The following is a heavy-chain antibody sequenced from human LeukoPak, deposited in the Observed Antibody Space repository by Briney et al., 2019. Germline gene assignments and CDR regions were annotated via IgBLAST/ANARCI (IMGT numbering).Heavy chain of an antibody. Sequence: SETLSLTCTVSGGSISSYYWSWIRQPPGKGLEWIGFIFYSGTTNYNPSLKSRVTISVDTSKNQFSLKLNSVTAADTAVYYCARGGWNKFDYWGQEPWSPSPQ. D-gene: IGHD3-22*01. J-gene: IGHJ4*01. CDR1: GGSISSYY. CDR3: ARGGWNKFDY. V-gene: IGHV4-59*01. CDR2: IFYSGTT.